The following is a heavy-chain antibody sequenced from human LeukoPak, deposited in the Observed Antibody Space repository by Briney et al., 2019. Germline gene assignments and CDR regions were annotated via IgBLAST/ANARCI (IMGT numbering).Heavy chain of an antibody. CDR2: ISGGGETT. D-gene: IGHD3-10*01. J-gene: IGHJ4*02. Sequence: GGSLRLSCAASGFTFNNYAMNWVRQAPGKGLEWVSSISGGGETTYYADSVKGRFTISRDNSKNTLYLQMNSLRAEDTAVYYCAKDKSYYYDSGSYGLDYWGQGTLVTVSS. CDR1: GFTFNNYA. CDR3: AKDKSYYYDSGSYGLDY. V-gene: IGHV3-23*01.